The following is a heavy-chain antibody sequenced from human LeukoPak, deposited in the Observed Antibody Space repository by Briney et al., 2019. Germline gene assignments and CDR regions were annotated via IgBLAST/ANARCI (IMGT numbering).Heavy chain of an antibody. CDR2: VYNSGST. V-gene: IGHV4-59*08. Sequence: SETLSLTCTVSGVSMTGHYWSWIRQPPGKGLEWIGYVYNSGSTNHNPSLKSRVTITVDTSKNQFSLNLTSVTAADTAVYYCARRVTPFTGKTIRGWFDTWGQGALVTVSS. CDR1: GVSMTGHY. D-gene: IGHD2-21*02. CDR3: ARRVTPFTGKTIRGWFDT. J-gene: IGHJ5*02.